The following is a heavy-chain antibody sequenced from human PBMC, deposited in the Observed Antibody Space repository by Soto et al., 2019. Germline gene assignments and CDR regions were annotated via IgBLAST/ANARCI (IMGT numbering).Heavy chain of an antibody. Sequence: ASVKVSCKASGYTFTSYGISWVRQAPGQGLEWMGWISAYNGNTNYAQKLQGRVTMTTDTSTSTAYMELRSLRSDDTAVYYCARDPIYGRDINDAFDIWGQGTMVTVSS. CDR1: GYTFTSYG. D-gene: IGHD2-15*01. V-gene: IGHV1-18*01. CDR2: ISAYNGNT. J-gene: IGHJ3*02. CDR3: ARDPIYGRDINDAFDI.